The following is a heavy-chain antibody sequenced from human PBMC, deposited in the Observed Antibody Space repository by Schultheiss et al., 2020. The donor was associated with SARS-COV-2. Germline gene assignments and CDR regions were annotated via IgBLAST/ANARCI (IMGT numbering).Heavy chain of an antibody. CDR1: GFTFSNYG. V-gene: IGHV3-30*18. J-gene: IGHJ4*02. Sequence: GGSLRLSCAASGFTFSNYGMHWVRQAPGKGLQWVALISNDGDNKFYEDSVKGRFTISRDNSKNTLYLEMNSLRAEDTALYYCAKDRDYYDSSAFDSWGQGTLVTVYS. D-gene: IGHD3-22*01. CDR3: AKDRDYYDSSAFDS. CDR2: ISNDGDNK.